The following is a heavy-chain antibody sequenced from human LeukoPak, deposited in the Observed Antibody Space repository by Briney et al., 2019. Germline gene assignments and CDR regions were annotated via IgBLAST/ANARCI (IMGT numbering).Heavy chain of an antibody. CDR2: IYYSGST. Sequence: KPSETLSLTCTVSGGSISSYYWSWIRQPPGKGLEWIGYIYYSGSTNYNPSLKSRVTISVDTSKNQFSLKLSSVTAADTAVYYCAKALGIWYFDYWGQGTLVTVSS. CDR1: GGSISSYY. D-gene: IGHD7-27*01. J-gene: IGHJ4*02. V-gene: IGHV4-59*01. CDR3: AKALGIWYFDY.